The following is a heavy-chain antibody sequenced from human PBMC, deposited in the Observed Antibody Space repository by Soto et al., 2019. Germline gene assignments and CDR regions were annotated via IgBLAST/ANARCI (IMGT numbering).Heavy chain of an antibody. D-gene: IGHD2-8*02. CDR2: IKQDGSEK. V-gene: IGHV3-7*03. Sequence: VALLLSCVASEFTFSNYWMSWVRQAPGKGLEWVANIKQDGSEKYYADSVKGRFTISRDNAKNSLSLQMNSLRAEDTAMYFCARDPGFCTGGACRWFDPWGRGTLVTVSS. CDR3: ARDPGFCTGGACRWFDP. CDR1: EFTFSNYW. J-gene: IGHJ5*02.